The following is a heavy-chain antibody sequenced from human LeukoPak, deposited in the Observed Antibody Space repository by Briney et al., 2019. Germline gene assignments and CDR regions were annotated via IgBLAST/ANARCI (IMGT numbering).Heavy chain of an antibody. Sequence: GRSLRLSCAASGFTFSGYAMHWVRQAPGKGLGWVAVISYDGSNKYYADSVKGRFTISRDNSKNTLYLQMNSLRAEDTAVYYCARDGIAAAGAFDIWGQGTMVTVSS. CDR3: ARDGIAAAGAFDI. J-gene: IGHJ3*02. CDR2: ISYDGSNK. V-gene: IGHV3-30*04. CDR1: GFTFSGYA. D-gene: IGHD6-13*01.